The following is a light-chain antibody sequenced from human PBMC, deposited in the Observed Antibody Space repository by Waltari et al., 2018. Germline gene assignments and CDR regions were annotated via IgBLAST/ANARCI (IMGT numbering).Light chain of an antibody. Sequence: EIVMTQSPATLSVSPGERATLSCRASQSVSINLAWYQQKPGQAPRLPIHGASTRATGIPARFSGSGSGTEFTLTISSLQSEDFALYYCQQYNNWPFTFGPGTKVDIK. J-gene: IGKJ3*01. CDR2: GAS. CDR3: QQYNNWPFT. V-gene: IGKV3-15*01. CDR1: QSVSIN.